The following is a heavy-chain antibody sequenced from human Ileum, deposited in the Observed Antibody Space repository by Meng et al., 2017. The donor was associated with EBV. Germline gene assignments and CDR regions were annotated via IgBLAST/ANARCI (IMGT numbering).Heavy chain of an antibody. CDR2: IQHTEST. V-gene: IGHV4-4*02. D-gene: IGHD3-22*01. CDR1: GGSISSSNW. CDR3: ARESYSDSSGYYSLDY. Sequence: SGLGLVKPAGTLSLTCAVSGGSISSSNWWSWGRQAPGKGLEWIGEIQHTESTNYNPSLKSRVTISVDKSKNQFSLKLSSVTAADTAVYYCARESYSDSSGYYSLDYWGQGSLVTVSS. J-gene: IGHJ4*02.